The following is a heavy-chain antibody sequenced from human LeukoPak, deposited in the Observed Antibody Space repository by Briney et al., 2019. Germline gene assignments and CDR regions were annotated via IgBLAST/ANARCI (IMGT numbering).Heavy chain of an antibody. J-gene: IGHJ6*02. V-gene: IGHV3-30*18. CDR1: EFTFSSYA. Sequence: GGSLRLSCAASEFTFSSYAMHWVRQAPGKGLEWVAVISYDGSNKYYADSVKGRFTISRDNSKNTLYLQMNSLRAEDTAVYYCAKDSQNYYYGMDVWGQGTTVTVSS. CDR2: ISYDGSNK. CDR3: AKDSQNYYYGMDV.